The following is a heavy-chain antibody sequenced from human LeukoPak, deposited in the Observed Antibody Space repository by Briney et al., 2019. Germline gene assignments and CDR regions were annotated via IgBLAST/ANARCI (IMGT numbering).Heavy chain of an antibody. CDR3: ARDWVATSIDP. J-gene: IGHJ5*02. CDR1: GFTVSSSY. CDR2: IFSGGGT. D-gene: IGHD5-24*01. Sequence: QSGGSLRLSCAASGFTVSSSYMNWVRQAPGKGLEWVSLIFSGGGTYYADSVKGRFTISRDNAKNTLYLQMNSLRAEDTAVYYCARDWVATSIDPWGQGTLVTVSS. V-gene: IGHV3-53*01.